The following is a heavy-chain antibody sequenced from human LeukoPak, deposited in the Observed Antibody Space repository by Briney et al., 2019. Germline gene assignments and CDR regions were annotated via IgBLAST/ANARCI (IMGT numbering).Heavy chain of an antibody. V-gene: IGHV5-51*01. CDR1: GYSFTSHW. J-gene: IGHJ6*02. D-gene: IGHD3-9*01. CDR2: IYPGDSDT. CDR3: ARVSYYDISPYGMDV. Sequence: GESLKISCKGSGYSFTSHWIGWVRQMPGKGLEWMGIIYPGDSDTRYSPSFQGQVTISADKSISTAYLQWSSLKASDTAMYYCARVSYYDISPYGMDVWGQGTTVTVSS.